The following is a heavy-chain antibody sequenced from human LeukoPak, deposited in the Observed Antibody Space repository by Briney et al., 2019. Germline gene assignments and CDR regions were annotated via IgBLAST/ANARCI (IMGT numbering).Heavy chain of an antibody. CDR1: GFTFSSNS. J-gene: IGHJ4*02. Sequence: GGSLRLSCAASGFTFSSNSMNWVRQAPGKGLEWVSYISSTGGTIYYADSMKGRFTISRDNAKNSLYLQMNSLRAEDTAVYYCARDGLVPPEYYFDYWGQGTLVTVSS. D-gene: IGHD5-12*01. CDR2: ISSTGGTI. V-gene: IGHV3-48*04. CDR3: ARDGLVPPEYYFDY.